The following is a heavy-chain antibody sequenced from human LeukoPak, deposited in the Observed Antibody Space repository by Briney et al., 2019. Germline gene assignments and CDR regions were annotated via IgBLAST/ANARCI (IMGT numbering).Heavy chain of an antibody. Sequence: SETLSLTCAVSGGSISSSNWWSWVRQPPGKGLEWIGEIYHSGSTNYNPSLKSRVTISVDKSKNQFSLRLSSVTAADTAVYYCARGPGYYYDSSGYPFDYWGQGTLATVSS. V-gene: IGHV4-4*02. CDR2: IYHSGST. J-gene: IGHJ4*02. CDR3: ARGPGYYYDSSGYPFDY. D-gene: IGHD3-22*01. CDR1: GGSISSSNW.